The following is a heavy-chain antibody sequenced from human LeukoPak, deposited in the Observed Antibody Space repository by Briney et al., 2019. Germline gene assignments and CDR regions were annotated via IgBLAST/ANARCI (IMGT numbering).Heavy chain of an antibody. CDR2: IYYSGST. CDR1: GGSISSYY. CDR3: AKDRDGYGDY. D-gene: IGHD5-24*01. J-gene: IGHJ4*02. Sequence: SETLSLTCTVSGGSISSYYWSWIRQPPGKGLEWIGYIYYSGSTNYNPSLKSRVTISVDTSKNQFSLKLSSVTTADTAVYYCAKDRDGYGDYWGQGTLVTVSS. V-gene: IGHV4-59*12.